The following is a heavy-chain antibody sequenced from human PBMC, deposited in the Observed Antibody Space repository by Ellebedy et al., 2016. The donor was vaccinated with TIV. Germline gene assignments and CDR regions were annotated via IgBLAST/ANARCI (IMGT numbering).Heavy chain of an antibody. CDR3: ARASSGAYVFHFDY. Sequence: GESLKISXAASGFTFSSYWMSWVRQAPGKGLEWVTSMKHDGSESYYVDSVKGRFTISRGNAKNSLYLQMNSLRAEDTAVYYCARASSGAYVFHFDYWGQGTLVTVSS. V-gene: IGHV3-7*01. CDR2: MKHDGSES. J-gene: IGHJ4*02. D-gene: IGHD6-19*01. CDR1: GFTFSSYW.